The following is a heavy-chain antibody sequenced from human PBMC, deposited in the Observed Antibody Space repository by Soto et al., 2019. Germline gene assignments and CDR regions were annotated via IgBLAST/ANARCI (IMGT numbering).Heavy chain of an antibody. Sequence: GGSLRLSCAASGFDASVNYMTWVRQAPGKGLEWVSYISPSSDTKYYADSVKGRFTISRDSAKKTVYLQMNSLRAEDTAVYFCARELRDSHIHFDHWGQGTRVTVSS. CDR1: GFDASVNY. V-gene: IGHV3-48*01. J-gene: IGHJ5*02. CDR2: ISPSSDTK. D-gene: IGHD2-21*02. CDR3: ARELRDSHIHFDH.